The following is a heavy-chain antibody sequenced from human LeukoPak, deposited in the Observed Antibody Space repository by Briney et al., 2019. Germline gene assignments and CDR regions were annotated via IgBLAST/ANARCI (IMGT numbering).Heavy chain of an antibody. V-gene: IGHV4-4*02. CDR3: ARGEDIAAAGGLSVY. J-gene: IGHJ4*02. CDR2: IYHSGST. CDR1: GGSISSSNW. D-gene: IGHD6-13*01. Sequence: KTSETLSLTCAVSGGSISSSNWWSWVRQPPGKGLEWIGEIYHSGSTNYNPSLKSRVTISVDTSKNQFSLKLSSVTAADTAVYYCARGEDIAAAGGLSVYWGQGTLVTVSS.